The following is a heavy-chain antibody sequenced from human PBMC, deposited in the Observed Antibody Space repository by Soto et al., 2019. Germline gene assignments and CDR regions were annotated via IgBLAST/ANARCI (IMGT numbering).Heavy chain of an antibody. D-gene: IGHD2-15*01. J-gene: IGHJ4*02. CDR3: ARGRYCSGGSCYLFDY. CDR2: IYYSGST. Sequence: QVQLQESGPGLVKPSQTLSLTCTVSGGSISSGGYYWSWIRQHPGKGLEWIGYIYYSGSTYYNPSLKSRVTISVDTSKNQFSLKLSSVTAADTAVYYCARGRYCSGGSCYLFDYWGQGTLVTVSS. CDR1: GGSISSGGYY. V-gene: IGHV4-31*03.